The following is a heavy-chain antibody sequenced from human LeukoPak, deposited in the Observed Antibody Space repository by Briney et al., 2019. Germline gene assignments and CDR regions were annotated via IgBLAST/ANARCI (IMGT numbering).Heavy chain of an antibody. D-gene: IGHD2-15*01. Sequence: GASVKVSCKASGYTFTGYYMHWVRQAPGQGLEWMGWINPNSGGTNYAQKFQGWVTMTRDTSISTAYMELSRLRSDDTAVYYCARGYCSGGSCYRAFDIWGQGTMVTVSS. CDR1: GYTFTGYY. CDR2: INPNSGGT. V-gene: IGHV1-2*04. J-gene: IGHJ3*02. CDR3: ARGYCSGGSCYRAFDI.